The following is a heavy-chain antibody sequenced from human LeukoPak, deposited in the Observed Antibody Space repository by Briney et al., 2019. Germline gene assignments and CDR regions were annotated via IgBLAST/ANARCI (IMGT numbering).Heavy chain of an antibody. V-gene: IGHV3-23*01. D-gene: IGHD2-15*01. J-gene: IGHJ4*02. CDR1: GFTFCSYA. Sequence: VQPGGSLRLSCAASGFTFCSYAMSWVRQAPGKGLEWVSAISGSGGSTYYADSVKGRFTISRDNSKNTLYLQMNSLRAEDTAVYYCAFPHCSGGSCYSYWGQGTLVTVSS. CDR2: ISGSGGST. CDR3: AFPHCSGGSCYSY.